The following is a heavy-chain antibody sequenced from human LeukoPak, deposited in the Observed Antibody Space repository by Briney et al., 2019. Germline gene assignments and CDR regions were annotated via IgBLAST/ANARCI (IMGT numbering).Heavy chain of an antibody. Sequence: PGGSLRLSCAASGFTFSSYGMHWVRQAPGKGLEWVAVISYDGSNKYYADSVKGRFTISRDNAKNSLYLQMNSLRAEDTAVYYCARGNKEYWGQGTLVTVSS. D-gene: IGHD2/OR15-2a*01. CDR2: ISYDGSNK. CDR1: GFTFSSYG. J-gene: IGHJ4*02. CDR3: ARGNKEY. V-gene: IGHV3-30*03.